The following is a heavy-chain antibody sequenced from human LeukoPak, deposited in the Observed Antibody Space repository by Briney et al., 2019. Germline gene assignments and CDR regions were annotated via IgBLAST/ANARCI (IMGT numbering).Heavy chain of an antibody. V-gene: IGHV3-74*01. CDR3: AREPLGGSSWYFDY. J-gene: IGHJ4*02. CDR2: IYSDGSGT. Sequence: GGSLRLSCAASGFSFSSFWMHWVRQAPGKGLVWVSRIYSDGSGTNYADSVKGRFTMSRDNAKNTLYLQMNSLRAEDTAVYYCAREPLGGSSWYFDYWGQGTLVTVSS. CDR1: GFSFSSFW. D-gene: IGHD6-13*01.